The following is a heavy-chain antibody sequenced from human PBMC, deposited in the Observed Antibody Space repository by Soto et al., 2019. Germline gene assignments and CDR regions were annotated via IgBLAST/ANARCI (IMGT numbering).Heavy chain of an antibody. J-gene: IGHJ3*02. CDR2: IYPGDSDT. CDR1: GYSVTSYC. CDR3: ARQLDSSGYYWVI. V-gene: IGHV5-51*01. D-gene: IGHD3-22*01. Sequence: VTLKILCKGYGYSVTSYCIRWVRQMPGKGLEWMGIIYPGDSDTRYSPSFQGQVTISADKSISTAYLQWSSLKASDTAMYYCARQLDSSGYYWVIWGQGTMVTAS.